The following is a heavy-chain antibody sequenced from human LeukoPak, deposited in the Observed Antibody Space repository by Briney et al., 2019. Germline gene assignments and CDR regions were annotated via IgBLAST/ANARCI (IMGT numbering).Heavy chain of an antibody. CDR2: IYYSGST. Sequence: KPSETLSLTCTVSGGSISSYYWRWIRQPPGKGLEWVGYIYYSGSTNYNPSLKSRVTISVDTSKNQFSLKLSSVTAADTAVYYCASYLSRGSLDYWGQGTLVTVSS. D-gene: IGHD3-16*01. J-gene: IGHJ4*02. V-gene: IGHV4-59*01. CDR3: ASYLSRGSLDY. CDR1: GGSISSYY.